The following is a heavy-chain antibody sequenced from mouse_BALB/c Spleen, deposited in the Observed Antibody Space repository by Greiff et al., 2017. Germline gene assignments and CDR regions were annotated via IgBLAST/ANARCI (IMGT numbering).Heavy chain of an antibody. CDR3: TKNYDYDAFAY. CDR1: GYTFTSYW. D-gene: IGHD2-4*01. Sequence: VQLKQSGTVLARPGASVKMSCKASGYTFTSYWMHWVKQRPGQGLEWICAIYPGNSDTSYNQKFKGKAKLTAVTSTSTAYMELSSLTNEDSAVYYCTKNYDYDAFAYWGQGTLVTVSA. V-gene: IGHV1-5*01. CDR2: IYPGNSDT. J-gene: IGHJ3*01.